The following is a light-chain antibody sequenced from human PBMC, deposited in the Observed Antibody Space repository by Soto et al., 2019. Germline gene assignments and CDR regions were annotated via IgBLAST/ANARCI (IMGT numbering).Light chain of an antibody. Sequence: DIQMTQSPSTLSASVGDRVTITCRASQSISTWLAWYQQKPGKVPKLLIYGASSLESGVPSRFSGSGSGTEFTLTISSLQPDDFGTYYCQQYYSNRTFGQGTKVEIK. J-gene: IGKJ1*01. CDR2: GAS. CDR3: QQYYSNRT. CDR1: QSISTW. V-gene: IGKV1-5*01.